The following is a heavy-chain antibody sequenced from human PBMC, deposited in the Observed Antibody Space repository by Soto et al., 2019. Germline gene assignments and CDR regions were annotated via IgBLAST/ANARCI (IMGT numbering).Heavy chain of an antibody. CDR1: GFTFSSYG. CDR3: AKGDGYLDY. J-gene: IGHJ4*02. Sequence: QVQLGESGGGVVQPGRSLRLSCAASGFTFSSYGMHWVRQAPGKGLEWVAVISYDGSNKYYADSVKGRFTISRDNSKNTLYLQMNSLRAEDTAVYYCAKGDGYLDYWGQGTLVTVSS. V-gene: IGHV3-30*18. CDR2: ISYDGSNK.